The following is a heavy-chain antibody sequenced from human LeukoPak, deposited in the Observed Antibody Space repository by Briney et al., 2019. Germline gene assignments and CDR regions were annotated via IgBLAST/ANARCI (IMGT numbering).Heavy chain of an antibody. V-gene: IGHV4-30-2*01. D-gene: IGHD6-13*01. Sequence: SQTLFLTCAVSGGSISSGGYSWSWIRQPPGKGLEWIGYIYHSGSTYYNPSLKSRVTISVDRSKNQFSLKLSSVTAADTAVYYCARVRISSWTYYFDYWGQGTLVTVSS. CDR1: GGSISSGGYS. CDR3: ARVRISSWTYYFDY. J-gene: IGHJ4*02. CDR2: IYHSGST.